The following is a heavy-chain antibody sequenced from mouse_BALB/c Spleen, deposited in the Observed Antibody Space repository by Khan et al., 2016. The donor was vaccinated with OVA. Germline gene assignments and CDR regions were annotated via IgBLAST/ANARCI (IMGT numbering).Heavy chain of an antibody. D-gene: IGHD2-13*01. Sequence: QVQLQQPGAELVKPGASVKISCKASGYTFTSFYIYWVKQSPGQSLAWIGGINPCSGGTNFYEQFTSKATLPVDQSSTTAYIHFSSLTSEDSAVYYCTRSGYGDPFAYWGQGTLVSVSA. J-gene: IGHJ3*01. CDR1: GYTFTSFY. CDR2: INPCSGGT. CDR3: TRSGYGDPFAY. V-gene: IGHV1-55*01.